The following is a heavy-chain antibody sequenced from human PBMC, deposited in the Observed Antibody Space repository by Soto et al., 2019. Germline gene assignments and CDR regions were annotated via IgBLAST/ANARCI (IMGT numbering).Heavy chain of an antibody. V-gene: IGHV4-34*01. CDR3: ARVDYYDSSGYPAGFDY. CDR1: GGSFSGYY. D-gene: IGHD3-22*01. Sequence: PSETLSLTCAVYGGSFSGYYWSWIRQSPGKGLEWIGEINQSGSTNYNPSHKSRVTISVDTSKNQFSLKLTSVTAADTAVYYCARVDYYDSSGYPAGFDYWGQGTLVTVSS. J-gene: IGHJ4*02. CDR2: INQSGST.